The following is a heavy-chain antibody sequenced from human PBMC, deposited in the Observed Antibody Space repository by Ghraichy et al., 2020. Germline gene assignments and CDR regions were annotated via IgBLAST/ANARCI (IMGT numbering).Heavy chain of an antibody. D-gene: IGHD5-18*01. CDR1: GFTFSDYY. Sequence: GGSLRLTCAASGFTFSDYYMSWIRQAPGKGLEWVSYISSSSSYTNYADSVKGRFTISRDNAKNSLYLQMNSLRAEDTAVYYCARVGYSYGGSDYWGQGTLVTVSS. V-gene: IGHV3-11*06. J-gene: IGHJ4*02. CDR2: ISSSSSYT. CDR3: ARVGYSYGGSDY.